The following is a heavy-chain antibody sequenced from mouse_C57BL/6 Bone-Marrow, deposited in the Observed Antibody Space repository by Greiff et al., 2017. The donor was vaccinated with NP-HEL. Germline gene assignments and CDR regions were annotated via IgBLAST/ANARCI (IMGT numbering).Heavy chain of an antibody. CDR3: ARRDYGSSYEDYFDY. Sequence: EVQLVESGGGLVKPGGSLKLSCAASGFTFSSYTMSWVRQTPEKRLEWVATISGGGGNTYYPDSVKGRFTISRDNAKNTLYLQMSSLRSEDTALYYCARRDYGSSYEDYFDYWGQGTTLTVSS. D-gene: IGHD1-1*01. V-gene: IGHV5-9*01. CDR1: GFTFSSYT. CDR2: ISGGGGNT. J-gene: IGHJ2*01.